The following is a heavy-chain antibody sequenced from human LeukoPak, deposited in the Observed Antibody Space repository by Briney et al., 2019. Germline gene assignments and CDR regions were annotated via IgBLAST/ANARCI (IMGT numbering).Heavy chain of an antibody. D-gene: IGHD2-2*01. CDR1: GFTFGNAW. CDR2: IKSITDGGTS. CDR3: AMPYRRNAWPGGH. Sequence: PGGSLRLSCATSGFTFGNAWMTWVRQAPGKGLEWVGRIKSITDGGTSDYAAPVKGRFTISRDDSETTLYLQMNSLKTEDTAVYYCAMPYRRNAWPGGHWGQGTLVTVSS. V-gene: IGHV3-15*01. J-gene: IGHJ4*02.